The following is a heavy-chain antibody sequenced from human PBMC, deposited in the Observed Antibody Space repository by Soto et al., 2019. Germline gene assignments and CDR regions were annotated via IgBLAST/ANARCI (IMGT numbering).Heavy chain of an antibody. Sequence: SVKVSCKASGFTFTSSAVQWVRQARGQRLEWIGWIVVGSGNTNYAQKFQERATITRDMSTSTAYMELSSLRSEDTAVYYCAAGYFDWLLIDYWGQGTLVTVSS. CDR2: IVVGSGNT. CDR3: AAGYFDWLLIDY. D-gene: IGHD3-9*01. CDR1: GFTFTSSA. J-gene: IGHJ4*02. V-gene: IGHV1-58*01.